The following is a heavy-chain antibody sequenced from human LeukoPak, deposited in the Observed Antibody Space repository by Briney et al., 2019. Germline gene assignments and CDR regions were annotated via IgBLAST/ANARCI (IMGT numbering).Heavy chain of an antibody. D-gene: IGHD6-19*01. Sequence: SETLSLTCTVSGGSISSYYWSWIRRPAGKGLEWLGRIYTSGSTNYNPSLKSRVTMSVDTSKNQFSLKLSSVTAADTAVYYCARELEYSSGWYWVHYFDYWGQGTLVTVSS. V-gene: IGHV4-4*07. CDR1: GGSISSYY. CDR2: IYTSGST. CDR3: ARELEYSSGWYWVHYFDY. J-gene: IGHJ4*02.